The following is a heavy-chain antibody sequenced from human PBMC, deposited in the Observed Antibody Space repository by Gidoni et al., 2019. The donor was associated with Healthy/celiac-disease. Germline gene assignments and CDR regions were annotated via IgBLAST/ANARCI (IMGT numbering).Heavy chain of an antibody. Sequence: QVQLVQSGAEVKKPGASVKVSCKASGYTFTSYYMHGVRQAPGQGLEWMGIINPSGGSTSYAQKFQGRVTMTRDTSTSTVYMELSSLRSEDTAVYYCARNCGGDCYSDYWGQGTLVTVSS. CDR1: GYTFTSYY. CDR2: INPSGGST. CDR3: ARNCGGDCYSDY. D-gene: IGHD2-21*02. V-gene: IGHV1-46*01. J-gene: IGHJ4*02.